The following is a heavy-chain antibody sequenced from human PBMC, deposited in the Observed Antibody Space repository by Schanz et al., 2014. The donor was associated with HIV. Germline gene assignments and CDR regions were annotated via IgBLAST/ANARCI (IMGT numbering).Heavy chain of an antibody. CDR3: ARDSTDYYDSSGYQY. CDR2: INPNEGDT. CDR1: GGTFSRHA. V-gene: IGHV1-2*02. D-gene: IGHD3-22*01. Sequence: QVQLVQSGAEVKKPGSSVKVSCKASGGTFSRHAINWVRQAPGQGLEWMGWINPNEGDTKFAQKFRGRVTMTRDTSISTAYMELTRLRSDETAVYYCARDSTDYYDSSGYQYWGQGTLVTVSS. J-gene: IGHJ4*02.